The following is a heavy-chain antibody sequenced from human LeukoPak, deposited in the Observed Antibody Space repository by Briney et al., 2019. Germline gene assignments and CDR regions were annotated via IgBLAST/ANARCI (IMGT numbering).Heavy chain of an antibody. CDR1: GYTFTAYY. J-gene: IGHJ4*02. CDR3: ASGRLQHPSG. CDR2: INPNSGGT. Sequence: GASVKVSCKASGYTFTAYYMHWVRQAPGEGLEWMGRINPNSGGTKYAQKFQGRVTMTRDTSITTAYMELSGLRSDDTAVYFCASGRLQHPSGWGQGTLVTVSS. D-gene: IGHD1-1*01. V-gene: IGHV1-2*06.